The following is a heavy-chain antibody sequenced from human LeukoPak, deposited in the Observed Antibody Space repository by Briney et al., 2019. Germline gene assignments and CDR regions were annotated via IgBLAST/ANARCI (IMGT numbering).Heavy chain of an antibody. CDR1: GYTFTSYG. D-gene: IGHD3-10*01. J-gene: IGHJ4*02. CDR3: ARITMVRGVIITSPYFDY. V-gene: IGHV1-18*01. Sequence: ASVKVSCKASGYTFTSYGIGWVRQAPGQGLEWMGWISAYNGNTNYAQKLQGRVTMTTDTSTSTAYMELRSLRSDDTAVYYCARITMVRGVIITSPYFDYWGQGTLVTVSS. CDR2: ISAYNGNT.